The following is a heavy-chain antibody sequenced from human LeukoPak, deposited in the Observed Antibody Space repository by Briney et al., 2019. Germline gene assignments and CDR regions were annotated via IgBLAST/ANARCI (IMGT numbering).Heavy chain of an antibody. V-gene: IGHV3-33*01. CDR1: GLTFSGHG. CDR2: IWYDGSHP. D-gene: IGHD1-26*01. Sequence: PGGSLRLSCAASGLTFSGHGMHWVRQAPGKGLEWVAVIWYDGSHPYHADSVKGRFTISRDNSKNTLYLHMNSLRAEDTAVYYCASGGIVGGTKEFAYWGQGALVTVSS. CDR3: ASGGIVGGTKEFAY. J-gene: IGHJ4*02.